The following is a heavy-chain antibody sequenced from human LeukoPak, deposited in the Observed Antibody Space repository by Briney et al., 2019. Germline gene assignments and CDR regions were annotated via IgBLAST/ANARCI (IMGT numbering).Heavy chain of an antibody. CDR2: ISSSSTYI. J-gene: IGHJ4*02. CDR3: ARGEAVAAPVDY. CDR1: GFTFSSYS. Sequence: PGGSLRLSCAASGFTFSSYSMNWARKAPGKGLEWVPSISSSSTYIYYADSVKGRFTISRDNAKNSLYLQMNSLRAEDTAVYYCARGEAVAAPVDYWGQGTLVTVSS. V-gene: IGHV3-21*01. D-gene: IGHD6-19*01.